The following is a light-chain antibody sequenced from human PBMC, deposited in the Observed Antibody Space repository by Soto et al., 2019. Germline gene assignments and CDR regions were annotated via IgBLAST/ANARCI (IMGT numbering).Light chain of an antibody. CDR3: QQYNNWAYDRT. V-gene: IGKV3-15*01. CDR2: GAS. CDR1: QGVGSN. Sequence: DIVMTQSPAILSVSPGERATISCRASQGVGSNLAWYQQKPGQAPRLLIYGASTRATGIPARFSGSGSGTESTLTISILHSEAFAISFCQQYNNWAYDRTFGQGTKVEIK. J-gene: IGKJ1*01.